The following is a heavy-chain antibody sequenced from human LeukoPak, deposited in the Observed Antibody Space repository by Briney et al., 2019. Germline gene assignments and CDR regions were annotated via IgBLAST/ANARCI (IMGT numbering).Heavy chain of an antibody. V-gene: IGHV3-48*01. Sequence: GGSLRLSCAASGFTFSIYSMNWVRQAPGKGPEWVSYIGGTHSNIYYADSVKGRFTISRDDAKNSLYLQMNSLRAEDTAVYYCAREHAWEPSYNWFDPWGQGTLVTVSS. J-gene: IGHJ5*02. CDR1: GFTFSIYS. D-gene: IGHD1-26*01. CDR3: AREHAWEPSYNWFDP. CDR2: IGGTHSNI.